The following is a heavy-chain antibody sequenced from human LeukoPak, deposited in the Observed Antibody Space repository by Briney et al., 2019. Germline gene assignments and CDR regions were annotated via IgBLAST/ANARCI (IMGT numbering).Heavy chain of an antibody. D-gene: IGHD3-10*01. Sequence: ASVKVSCKASGYTFTSYGISWVRQAPGQGLEWMGWISAYNGNTNYAQKLQGKVTMTTDTSTGTAYMELRSLRSDDTAVYYCARSESITMVRGVIILPGGLDYWGQGTLVTVSS. V-gene: IGHV1-18*01. CDR3: ARSESITMVRGVIILPGGLDY. CDR1: GYTFTSYG. J-gene: IGHJ4*02. CDR2: ISAYNGNT.